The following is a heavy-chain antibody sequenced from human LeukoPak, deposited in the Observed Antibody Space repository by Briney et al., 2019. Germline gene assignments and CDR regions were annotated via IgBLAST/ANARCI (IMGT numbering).Heavy chain of an antibody. CDR2: IYYSGNT. J-gene: IGHJ4*02. CDR1: GGSISPYY. Sequence: SETLSLTCTVSGGSISPYYWSWIRQPPGKGLEWLGYIYYSGNTEYKPSLKSRVAMSVDTSKNQFSLRLSSVTAADTAVYYCARSSGSTMFIDYWGQGTLVTVSS. CDR3: ARSSGSTMFIDY. V-gene: IGHV4-59*01. D-gene: IGHD3-10*02.